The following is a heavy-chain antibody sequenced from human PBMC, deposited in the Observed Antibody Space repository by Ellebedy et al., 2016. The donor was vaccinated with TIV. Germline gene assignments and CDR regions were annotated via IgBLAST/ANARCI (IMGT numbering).Heavy chain of an antibody. CDR3: SRQGLNFDRSGFYIFDI. CDR1: GYTFVGYY. V-gene: IGHV1-2*02. Sequence: ASVKVSXXASGYTFVGYYIHWVRQAPGQGLEWMGWINPNTGGTNYAQKFQGRVTMTRDTSINTAYLELSRLTSDDTAVYFCSRQGLNFDRSGFYIFDIWGQGTVVTVSS. J-gene: IGHJ3*02. CDR2: INPNTGGT. D-gene: IGHD3-22*01.